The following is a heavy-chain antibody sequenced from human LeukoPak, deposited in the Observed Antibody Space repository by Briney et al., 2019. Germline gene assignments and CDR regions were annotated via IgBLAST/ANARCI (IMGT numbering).Heavy chain of an antibody. Sequence: GASVTLSCKASGYVFTSCGINWVRQAPGQGLGWMGWISAYNGNTNYAQNLQGRVTMTTDTSTSTAYLAVRSLRSDDTAVYYCARDWRVLSGYSYSAIGYWGQGTRV. J-gene: IGHJ4*02. V-gene: IGHV1-18*01. D-gene: IGHD5-18*01. CDR1: GYVFTSCG. CDR3: ARDWRVLSGYSYSAIGY. CDR2: ISAYNGNT.